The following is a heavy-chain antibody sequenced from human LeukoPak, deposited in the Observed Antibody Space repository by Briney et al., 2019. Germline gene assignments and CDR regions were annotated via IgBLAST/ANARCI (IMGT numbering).Heavy chain of an antibody. V-gene: IGHV4-30-2*01. CDR1: GGSISSGGYS. J-gene: IGHJ4*02. CDR2: INHSGST. D-gene: IGHD3-22*01. Sequence: PSQTLSLTCTVSGGSISSGGYSWSWIRQPPGKGLEWIGEINHSGSTNYNPSLKSRVTISVDTSKNQFSLKLSSVTAADTAVYYCAGTPDPDYYDSSGYYYVGYWGQGTLVTVSS. CDR3: AGTPDPDYYDSSGYYYVGY.